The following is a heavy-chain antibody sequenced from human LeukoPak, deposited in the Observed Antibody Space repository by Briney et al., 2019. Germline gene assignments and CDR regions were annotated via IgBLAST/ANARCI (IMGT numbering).Heavy chain of an antibody. CDR1: GYIFTNFG. CDR2: ISAYDYTT. J-gene: IGHJ6*02. D-gene: IGHD3-10*01. V-gene: IGHV1-18*01. Sequence: ASVKVSCKTSGYIFTNFGISWVRQAPGQGLEWMGWISAYDYTTNYAQKFQGRLTMTTDTSTRTVYMELRSLRSDDTAVYYCARAPGITMVRGVIPPYYYGMDVWGQGTTVTVSS. CDR3: ARAPGITMVRGVIPPYYYGMDV.